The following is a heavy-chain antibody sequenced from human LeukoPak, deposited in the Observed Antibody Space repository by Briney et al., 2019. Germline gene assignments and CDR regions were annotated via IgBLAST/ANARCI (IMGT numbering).Heavy chain of an antibody. CDR1: GFTFSNYW. Sequence: GGSLRLSCAASGFTFSNYWMSWVRQAPGKGLEWVANIKQDGSEKYYVDSVKGRFTISRDNAKNSLYLQMNSLRAEDTAVYYCARDIDTSGHYYFDYWGQGTLVTVSS. CDR2: IKQDGSEK. D-gene: IGHD6-19*01. V-gene: IGHV3-7*05. J-gene: IGHJ4*02. CDR3: ARDIDTSGHYYFDY.